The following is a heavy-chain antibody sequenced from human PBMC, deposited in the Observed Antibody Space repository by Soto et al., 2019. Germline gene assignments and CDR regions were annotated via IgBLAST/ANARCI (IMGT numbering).Heavy chain of an antibody. CDR1: GFTFSSYA. Sequence: PGGSLRLSCAASGFTFSSYAMSWVRQAPGKGLEWVSAISGSGSSEYYAESVKGRFTISRDNSKNTLYLQMDSLRAEDTAVYYCAKGRVGYKIIYGMDVWGQGTTVTVSS. CDR3: AKGRVGYKIIYGMDV. CDR2: ISGSGSSE. D-gene: IGHD5-12*01. V-gene: IGHV3-23*01. J-gene: IGHJ6*02.